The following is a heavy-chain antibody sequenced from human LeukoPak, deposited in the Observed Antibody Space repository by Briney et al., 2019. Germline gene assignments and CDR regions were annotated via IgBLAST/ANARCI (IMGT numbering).Heavy chain of an antibody. V-gene: IGHV3-74*01. CDR1: GFTFSNYW. CDR3: AKDDPDYVVDY. D-gene: IGHD3-10*02. Sequence: GGSLRLSCTASGFTFSNYWMHWVRQAPGKGLVWVSRIDTDGTRTYYADSVKGRFTISRDNAKNTLYLQMNSLRAEDTAVYYCAKDDPDYVVDYWGQGTLVTVSS. J-gene: IGHJ4*02. CDR2: IDTDGTRT.